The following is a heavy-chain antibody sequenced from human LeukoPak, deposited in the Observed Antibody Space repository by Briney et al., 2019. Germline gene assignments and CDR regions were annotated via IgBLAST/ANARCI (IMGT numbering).Heavy chain of an antibody. D-gene: IGHD2-15*01. CDR3: ARAGDCSGGSCYVDY. V-gene: IGHV3-53*01. Sequence: GRSLRLSCAASGFTVSSNYMGWVRQAPGKRLDWASVIYSGRSTYYPDSLKGRFTISTDNSKNTLYLQMNSLRAEDTAVYYCARAGDCSGGSCYVDYWGQGTLVTVSS. J-gene: IGHJ4*02. CDR2: IYSGRST. CDR1: GFTVSSNY.